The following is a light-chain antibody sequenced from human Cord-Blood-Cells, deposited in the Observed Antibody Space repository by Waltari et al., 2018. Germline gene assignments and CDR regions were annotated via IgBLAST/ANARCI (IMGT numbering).Light chain of an antibody. V-gene: IGKV3-11*01. CDR1: QSVSSY. CDR2: DAS. J-gene: IGKJ4*01. Sequence: EIVLTQSPATLSWSPGERANLPCRASQSVSSYLAWYQQKPGQAPRLLIYDASNRATGIPARFSGSGSGTDFTLTISSLEPEDFAVYYCQQRSNWPPALTFGGGTKVEIK. CDR3: QQRSNWPPALT.